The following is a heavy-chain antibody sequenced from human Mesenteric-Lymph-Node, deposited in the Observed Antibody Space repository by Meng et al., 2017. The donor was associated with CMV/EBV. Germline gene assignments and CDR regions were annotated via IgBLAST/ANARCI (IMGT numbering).Heavy chain of an antibody. V-gene: IGHV1-8*02. CDR3: ARGRITIFGVVRDGMDV. Sequence: ASVKVSCKASGYTFTSYYMHWVRQATGQGLEWMGWMNPNSGNTGYAQKFQGRVTMTRNTSISTAYMEMSSLRSEDTAVYYCARGRITIFGVVRDGMDVWGQGTTVTVSS. CDR2: MNPNSGNT. CDR1: GYTFTSYY. D-gene: IGHD3-3*01. J-gene: IGHJ6*02.